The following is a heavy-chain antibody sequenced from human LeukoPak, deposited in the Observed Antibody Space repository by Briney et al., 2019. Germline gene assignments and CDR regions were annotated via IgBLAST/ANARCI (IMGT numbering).Heavy chain of an antibody. CDR3: ARGVRWLQLSYFDY. Sequence: SETLSLTCPVSSVSISSGVYYWSWIRQHPGKGLEWIGYIYYSGSTYYNPSLKSRVTISVDTSKNQFSLKLSSVTAADTAVYYCARGVRWLQLSYFDYWGQGTLVTVSS. D-gene: IGHD5-24*01. J-gene: IGHJ4*02. V-gene: IGHV4-31*03. CDR1: SVSISSGVYY. CDR2: IYYSGST.